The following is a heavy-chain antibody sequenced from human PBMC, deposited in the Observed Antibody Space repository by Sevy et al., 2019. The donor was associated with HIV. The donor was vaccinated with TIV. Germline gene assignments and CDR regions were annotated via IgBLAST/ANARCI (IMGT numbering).Heavy chain of an antibody. Sequence: GGSLRLSCEASGFTVSGNYMAWVRLAPGKGLEWVSLIDSGGSTYYADSVKGRFTISRDNAKNTLYLQMNPLRAEDTAVYFCAGDRCYDASGYYYYYYGMDVWGQGTTVTVSS. CDR1: GFTVSGNY. D-gene: IGHD3-22*01. CDR3: AGDRCYDASGYYYYYYGMDV. J-gene: IGHJ6*02. V-gene: IGHV3-66*01. CDR2: IDSGGST.